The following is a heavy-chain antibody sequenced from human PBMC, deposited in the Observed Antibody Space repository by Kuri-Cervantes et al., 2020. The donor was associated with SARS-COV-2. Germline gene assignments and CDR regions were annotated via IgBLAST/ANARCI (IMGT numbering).Heavy chain of an antibody. CDR3: AKMGDNYFKGDYGSEV. D-gene: IGHD3-16*01. CDR1: GFSFSRFP. J-gene: IGHJ6*02. CDR2: ISNDGYNR. Sequence: GGSLRFSFAPSGFSFSRFPMHGFRHAPGRGLEWVALISNDGYNRFYPAFLKGRFTISRDNSKNTLHLDMNSLRPEDTGVYYWAKMGDNYFKGDYGSEVWGQGITVTVSS. V-gene: IGHV3-30*18.